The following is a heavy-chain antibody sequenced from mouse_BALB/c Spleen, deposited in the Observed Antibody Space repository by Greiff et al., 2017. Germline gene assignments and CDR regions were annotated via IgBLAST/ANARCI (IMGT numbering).Heavy chain of an antibody. Sequence: EVQLQQSGPELVKPGASVKISCKASGYSFTGYYMHWVKQSHVKSLEWIGRINPYNGATSYNQNFKDKASVTVDKSSSTAYMELHSLTSEDSAVYYCAIYYGYDEDYAMDYWGQGTSVTVSS. CDR3: AIYYGYDEDYAMDY. V-gene: IGHV1-31*01. D-gene: IGHD2-2*01. CDR1: GYSFTGYY. CDR2: INPYNGAT. J-gene: IGHJ4*01.